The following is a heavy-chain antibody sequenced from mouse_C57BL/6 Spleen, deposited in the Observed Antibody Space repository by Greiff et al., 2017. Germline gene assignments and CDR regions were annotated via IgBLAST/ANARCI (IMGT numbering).Heavy chain of an antibody. V-gene: IGHV1-69*01. D-gene: IGHD1-1*01. CDR1: GYTFTSYW. Sequence: VQLQQSGAELVMPGASVKLSCKASGYTFTSYWMHWVKQRPGQGLEWIGEIDPSDSYTNYNQKFKGKSTLTVDKSSSTAYMQLSSLTSEDSAVYYCARTASSPCAMDYWGQGTSVTVSS. CDR3: ARTASSPCAMDY. J-gene: IGHJ4*01. CDR2: IDPSDSYT.